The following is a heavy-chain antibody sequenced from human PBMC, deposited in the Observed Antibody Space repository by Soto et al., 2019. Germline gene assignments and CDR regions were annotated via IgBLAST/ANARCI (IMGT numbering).Heavy chain of an antibody. D-gene: IGHD6-19*01. J-gene: IGHJ3*02. CDR3: ARSVSRSSGWFVTDAFDT. Sequence: ASVNVSCKASGYTFTSYYMHWVRQAPGQGLEWMGIINPSGGSTSYAQKFQGRVTMTRDTSTSTVYMELSSLRSEDTAVYYCARSVSRSSGWFVTDAFDTWGQGTMVTVSS. CDR2: INPSGGST. CDR1: GYTFTSYY. V-gene: IGHV1-46*03.